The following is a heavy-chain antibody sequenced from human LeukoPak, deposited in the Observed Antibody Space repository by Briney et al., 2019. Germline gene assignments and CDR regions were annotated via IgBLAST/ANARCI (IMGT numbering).Heavy chain of an antibody. CDR2: ISTSGSTI. J-gene: IGHJ4*02. Sequence: GGSLRLSFAASGFSFSDYYMSWIRQAPGKGLEWVSYISTSGSTIYYADSVKGRFTISRDDAKNSLYLQMNSLRAEDTAVYYCARAAAGKPGDYWGQGTLVTVSS. CDR1: GFSFSDYY. V-gene: IGHV3-11*01. D-gene: IGHD6-13*01. CDR3: ARAAAGKPGDY.